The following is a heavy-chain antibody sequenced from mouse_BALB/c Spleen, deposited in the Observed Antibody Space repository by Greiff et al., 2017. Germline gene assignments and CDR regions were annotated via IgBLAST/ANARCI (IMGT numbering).Heavy chain of an antibody. CDR2: IWTGGGT. CDR1: GFSLTSYD. CDR3: VRDRGYDGFAY. Sequence: VQLQESGPGLVAPSQSLSITCTVSGFSLTSYDISWIRQPPGKGLEWLGVIWTGGGTNYNSAFMSRLSISKDNSKSQVFLKMNSLQTDDTAIYYCVRDRGYDGFAYWGQGTLVTVSA. J-gene: IGHJ3*01. V-gene: IGHV2-9-2*01. D-gene: IGHD2-2*01.